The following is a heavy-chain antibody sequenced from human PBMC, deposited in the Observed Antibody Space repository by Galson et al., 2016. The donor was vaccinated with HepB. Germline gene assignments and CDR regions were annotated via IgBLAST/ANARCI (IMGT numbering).Heavy chain of an antibody. Sequence: CKASGYTFSNFGISWVRQAPGQGLEWMGWISSNNGDANYARNFQGRVTMTTDTSTATAYLEVTNLKSDDTAVYYCARGRIAVAGSEAYWGQGTLVTVSP. CDR3: ARGRIAVAGSEAY. J-gene: IGHJ4*02. D-gene: IGHD6-19*01. CDR1: GYTFSNFG. CDR2: ISSNNGDA. V-gene: IGHV1-18*01.